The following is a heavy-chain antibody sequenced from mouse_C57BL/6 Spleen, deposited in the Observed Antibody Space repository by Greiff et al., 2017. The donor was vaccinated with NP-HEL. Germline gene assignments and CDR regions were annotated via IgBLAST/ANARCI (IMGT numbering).Heavy chain of an antibody. J-gene: IGHJ2*01. CDR1: GYTFTSYW. D-gene: IGHD2-1*01. CDR3: ARGSYYGNYYFDY. V-gene: IGHV1-55*01. CDR2: IDPGSGST. Sequence: QVQLQQPGAELVKPGASVKMSCKASGYTFTSYWITWVQQSPGQGLEWIGDIDPGSGSTNYNEKFNRKATLTVDTSSSTAYMQLSSLTSEDSAVYYCARGSYYGNYYFDYWGQGTTLTVSS.